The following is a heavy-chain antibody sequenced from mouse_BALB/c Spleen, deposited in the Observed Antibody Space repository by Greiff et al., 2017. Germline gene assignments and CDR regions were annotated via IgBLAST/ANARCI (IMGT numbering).Heavy chain of an antibody. CDR1: GFTFSDYY. J-gene: IGHJ3*01. D-gene: IGHD2-1*01. Sequence: DVKLVESGGGLVKPGGSLKLSCAASGFTFSDYYMYWVRQTPEKRLEWVATISDGGSYTYYPDSVKGRFTISRDNAKNNLYLQMRSLKSEDTAMYYWARYYGNCEAGCAYWGQGTLVTVSA. CDR2: ISDGGSYT. CDR3: ARYYGNCEAGCAY. V-gene: IGHV5-4*02.